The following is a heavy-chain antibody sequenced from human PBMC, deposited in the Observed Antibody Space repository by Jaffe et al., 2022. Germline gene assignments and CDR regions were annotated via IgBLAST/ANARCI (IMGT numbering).Heavy chain of an antibody. D-gene: IGHD6-19*01. J-gene: IGHJ4*02. V-gene: IGHV4-34*01. CDR2: INHSGST. CDR1: GGSFSGYY. CDR3: ARWQWLVPFDY. Sequence: QVQLQQWGAGLLKPSETLSLTCAVYGGSFSGYYWSWIRQPPGKGLEWIGEINHSGSTNYNPSLKSRVTISVDTSKNQFSLKLSSVTAADTAVYYCARWQWLVPFDYWGQGTLVTVSS.